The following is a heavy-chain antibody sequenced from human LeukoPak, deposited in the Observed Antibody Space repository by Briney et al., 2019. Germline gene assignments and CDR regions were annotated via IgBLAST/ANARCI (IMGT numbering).Heavy chain of an antibody. CDR1: GYSISSDYY. V-gene: IGHV4-38-2*01. D-gene: IGHD3-10*01. J-gene: IGHJ5*02. Sequence: KPSETLSLTCAVSGYSISSDYYWGWTRQPPGKGLEWIGTIYHGGSTYYNPSLKSRVTISVDTSKNQFSLKLSPVTAADTAVFYCARVITMVRGVITVTWFDPWGQGTLVTVSS. CDR3: ARVITMVRGVITVTWFDP. CDR2: IYHGGST.